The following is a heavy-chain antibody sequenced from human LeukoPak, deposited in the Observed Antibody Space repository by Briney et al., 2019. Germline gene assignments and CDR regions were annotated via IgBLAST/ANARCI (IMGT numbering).Heavy chain of an antibody. J-gene: IGHJ3*02. CDR1: GGTFSSYT. CDR2: IIPILGIA. V-gene: IGHV1-69*02. Sequence: SVKVSCKASGGTFSSYTISWVRQAPGQGLEWIGRIIPILGIANYAQKFQGRVTITADKSTSTAYMELSSLRSEDTAVYYCARRCVSGYDNDAFDIWGQGTMVTVSP. D-gene: IGHD5-12*01. CDR3: ARRCVSGYDNDAFDI.